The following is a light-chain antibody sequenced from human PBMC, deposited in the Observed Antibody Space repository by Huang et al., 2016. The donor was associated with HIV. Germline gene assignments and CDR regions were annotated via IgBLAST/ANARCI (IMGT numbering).Light chain of an antibody. CDR1: QGIRND. CDR2: AAS. Sequence: AIQMTQSPSSLSASGGDRVTITCRASQGIRNDLVWYQQKPGKAPKLLIYAASSLQSGVPSTFSGSGSGTDFTLTISSLQPEDFATYYCLQDFNYPRTFGQGTKVEIK. J-gene: IGKJ1*01. CDR3: LQDFNYPRT. V-gene: IGKV1-6*01.